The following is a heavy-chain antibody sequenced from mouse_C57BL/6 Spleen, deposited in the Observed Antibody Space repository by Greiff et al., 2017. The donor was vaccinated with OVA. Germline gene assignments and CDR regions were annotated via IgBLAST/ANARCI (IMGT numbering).Heavy chain of an antibody. J-gene: IGHJ3*01. CDR1: GFTFSNYW. D-gene: IGHD2-5*01. Sequence: DVHLVESGGGLVQPGGSMKLSCVASGFTFSNYWMNWVRQSPEKGLEWVAQIRLKSDNYATHYAESVKGRFTISRDDSKSSVYLQMNNLRAEDTGIYYCTETYYSNYEFAYWGQGTLVTVSA. V-gene: IGHV6-3*01. CDR3: TETYYSNYEFAY. CDR2: IRLKSDNYAT.